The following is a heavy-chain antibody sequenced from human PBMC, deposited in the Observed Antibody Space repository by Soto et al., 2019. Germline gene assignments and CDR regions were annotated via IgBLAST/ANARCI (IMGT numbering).Heavy chain of an antibody. J-gene: IGHJ4*02. D-gene: IGHD3-22*01. CDR3: ARSQGWDCDTSGYHLPGPFDS. Sequence: QVQLVQSGSEVKKPGSSVKLSCKASGDSFSSHAIRWVRQAPGPGLEWMGGTIPVFGSIKYAQKFQARVTIVADEATSRAFMELSSLRSEDTAVYYCARSQGWDCDTSGYHLPGPFDSWGQGTLVTVSS. CDR2: TIPVFGSI. CDR1: GDSFSSHA. V-gene: IGHV1-69*01.